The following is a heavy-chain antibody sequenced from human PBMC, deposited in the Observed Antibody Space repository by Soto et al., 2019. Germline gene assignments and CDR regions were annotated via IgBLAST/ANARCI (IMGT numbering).Heavy chain of an antibody. CDR3: AREPLLYGSGELSRPYYFDY. D-gene: IGHD3-10*01. CDR1: GGSFSGYY. V-gene: IGHV4-34*01. CDR2: INHSVST. J-gene: IGHJ4*02. Sequence: SETLSLTCAVYGGSFSGYYWSWIRQPPGKGLEWIGEINHSVSTNYNPSLKSRVTISVDTSKNQFSLKLSSVTAADTAVYYCAREPLLYGSGELSRPYYFDYWGQGTLVTVSS.